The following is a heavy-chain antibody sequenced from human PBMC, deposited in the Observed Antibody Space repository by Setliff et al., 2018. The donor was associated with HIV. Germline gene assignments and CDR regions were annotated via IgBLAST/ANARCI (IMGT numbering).Heavy chain of an antibody. CDR3: ARQAIFGYYDSSGYLDY. CDR2: IYHSGST. V-gene: IGHV4-38-2*01. CDR1: GYSISSGYY. D-gene: IGHD3-22*01. Sequence: SETLSLTCAVSGYSISSGYYWGWIRQPPGKGLEWIGSIYHSGSTYYNPSLKSRVTISIDTPKNQFSLKLTSLTAADTAVYYCARQAIFGYYDSSGYLDYWGQGTLVTVSS. J-gene: IGHJ4*02.